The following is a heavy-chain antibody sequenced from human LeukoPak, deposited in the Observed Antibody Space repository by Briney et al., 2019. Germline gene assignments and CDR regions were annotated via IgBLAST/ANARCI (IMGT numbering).Heavy chain of an antibody. D-gene: IGHD3-22*01. CDR2: IIPIFGTA. J-gene: IGHJ3*02. CDR3: ARVGYYDSSGYRLAARAFDI. V-gene: IGHV1-69*13. CDR1: GGTFSSYA. Sequence: SVKVSCKASGGTFSSYAISWVRQAPGQGLEWMGGIIPIFGTANYAQKFQGRVTTTADESTSTAYMELSSLRSEDTAVYYCARVGYYDSSGYRLAARAFDIWGQGTMVTVSS.